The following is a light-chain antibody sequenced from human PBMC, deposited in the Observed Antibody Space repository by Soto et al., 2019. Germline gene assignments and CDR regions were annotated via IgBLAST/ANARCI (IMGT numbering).Light chain of an antibody. Sequence: QSVLTQPLSVSGAPGQRVTLSCTGNSSNLGAGYDVHWYQQLPGAAPKLVIFGNRNRPSGVPERFSGSKSGTSASLAITGLQAEDVADYYCQAYDYSLTASVFGGGTKLTVL. CDR3: QAYDYSLTASV. V-gene: IGLV1-40*01. J-gene: IGLJ3*02. CDR2: GNR. CDR1: SSNLGAGYD.